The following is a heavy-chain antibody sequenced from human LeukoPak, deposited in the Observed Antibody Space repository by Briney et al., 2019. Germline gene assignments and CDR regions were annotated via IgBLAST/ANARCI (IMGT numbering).Heavy chain of an antibody. Sequence: GGSLILSCAASGFTFSGSPILWVRQASGKGLEWVGRIRGEADNYATAYAASAQGRCTISRDDSQNTAYLQLNSLKTEDTAVYYCARYSSFDYWGQGTLVTVSS. V-gene: IGHV3-73*01. CDR3: ARYSSFDY. CDR2: IRGEADNYAT. CDR1: GFTFSGSP. J-gene: IGHJ4*02. D-gene: IGHD5-18*01.